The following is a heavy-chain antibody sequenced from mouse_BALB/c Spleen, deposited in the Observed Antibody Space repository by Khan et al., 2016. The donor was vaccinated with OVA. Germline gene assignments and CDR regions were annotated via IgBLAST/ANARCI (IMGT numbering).Heavy chain of an antibody. CDR2: INSNGGST. J-gene: IGHJ2*01. V-gene: IGHV5-6-3*01. D-gene: IGHD2-3*01. CDR3: SRDGYYETYFDY. Sequence: EVELVESGGGLVQPGGSLKLSCAASGFTFNNYGMSWVRQTPDKRLELVAIINSNGGSTYYLDSVKDRFTISRDNGQSTLYLQMSSLKSEDTAMXCCSRDGYYETYFDYWGQGTTLTVSS. CDR1: GFTFNNYG.